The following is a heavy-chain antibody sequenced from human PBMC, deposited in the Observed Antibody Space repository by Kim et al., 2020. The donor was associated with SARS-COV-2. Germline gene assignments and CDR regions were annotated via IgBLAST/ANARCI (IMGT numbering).Heavy chain of an antibody. CDR2: ISAYNGNT. CDR3: ARSRTLLWFGELFYQDDAFDI. V-gene: IGHV1-18*01. CDR1: GYTFTSYG. D-gene: IGHD3-10*01. Sequence: ASVKVSCKASGYTFTSYGISWVRQAPGQGLEWMGWISAYNGNTNYAQKLQGRVTMTTDTSTSTAYMELRSLRSDDTAVYYCARSRTLLWFGELFYQDDAFDIWGQGTMVTVSS. J-gene: IGHJ3*02.